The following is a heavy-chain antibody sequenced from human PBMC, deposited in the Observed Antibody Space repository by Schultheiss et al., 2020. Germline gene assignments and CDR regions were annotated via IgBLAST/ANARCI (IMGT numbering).Heavy chain of an antibody. CDR2: INWNGGST. CDR1: GFIFDDYG. CDR3: ARSVRGYGSGSYYSTPQGP. J-gene: IGHJ4*02. Sequence: GGSLRLSCAASGFIFDDYGMSWVRQAPGKGLEWVSGINWNGGSTGYADSVKGRFTISRDNAKNSLYLQMNSLRAEDTAFYYCARSVRGYGSGSYYSTPQGPWGQGTLVNVYS. V-gene: IGHV3-20*04. D-gene: IGHD3-10*01.